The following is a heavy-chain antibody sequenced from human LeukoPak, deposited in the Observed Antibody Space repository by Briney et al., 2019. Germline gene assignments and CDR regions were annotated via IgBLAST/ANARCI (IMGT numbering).Heavy chain of an antibody. CDR2: ISGSGGST. Sequence: PGGSLRLSCVASGFTFSSYAMSWVRQAPGKGLEWVSAISGSGGSTYYADSVKGRFTISRDNSKNTLYLQMNSLRAEDTAVYYCAKAILRVNIVVVPAANYFDYWGQGTLVTVSS. J-gene: IGHJ4*02. CDR1: GFTFSSYA. V-gene: IGHV3-23*01. D-gene: IGHD2-2*01. CDR3: AKAILRVNIVVVPAANYFDY.